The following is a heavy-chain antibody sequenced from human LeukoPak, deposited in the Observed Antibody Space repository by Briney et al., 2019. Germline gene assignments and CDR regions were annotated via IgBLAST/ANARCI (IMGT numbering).Heavy chain of an antibody. CDR3: ARGGMGIWFGEFTDGLFDY. V-gene: IGHV1-2*02. J-gene: IGHJ4*02. Sequence: ASVKVSCKASGYTFTGYYMHWVRQAPGQGLEWMGWINPNSGGTNYAQKFQGRVTMTRDTSISTAYMELSRLRSDDTAVYYCARGGMGIWFGEFTDGLFDYWGQGTLVTVSS. CDR1: GYTFTGYY. CDR2: INPNSGGT. D-gene: IGHD3-10*01.